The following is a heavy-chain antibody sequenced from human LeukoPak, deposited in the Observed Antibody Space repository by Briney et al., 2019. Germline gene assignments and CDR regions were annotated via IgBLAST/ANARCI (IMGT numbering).Heavy chain of an antibody. CDR3: AKGEWFTYYDY. Sequence: GGSLRLSCAASGFSFSSYAMSWVRQAPGKGLEWVSAISGSGGSTYYADSVKGRFTISRDYSKNTLYLQMNSLRAEDTAVYYCAKGEWFTYYDYWGQGTLVTVSS. CDR2: ISGSGGST. V-gene: IGHV3-23*01. J-gene: IGHJ4*02. CDR1: GFSFSSYA. D-gene: IGHD3-3*01.